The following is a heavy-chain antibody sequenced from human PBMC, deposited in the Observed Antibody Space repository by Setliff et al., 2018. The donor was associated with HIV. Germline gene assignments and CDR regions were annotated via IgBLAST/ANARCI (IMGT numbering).Heavy chain of an antibody. CDR3: ARGDVVQFRGALDP. V-gene: IGHV3-66*01. CDR2: LYSGGSA. D-gene: IGHD3-10*01. CDR1: GFSVSSNY. Sequence: GGSLRLSCAASGFSVSSNYMTWVRQAPGEGLECISVLYSGGSAYYADSVKGRFIISRDNAKNSLYLQMNSLRAEDTAVYFCARGDVVQFRGALDPWGQGALVTVSS. J-gene: IGHJ5*02.